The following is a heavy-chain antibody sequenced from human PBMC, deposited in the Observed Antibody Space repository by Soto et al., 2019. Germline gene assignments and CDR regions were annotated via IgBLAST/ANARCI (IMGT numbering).Heavy chain of an antibody. CDR1: GGTFSSYA. Sequence: SVKVSCKASGGTFSSYAISWVRQAPGQGLEWMGGIIPIFGTANYAQKFQGRVTITADESTSTAYMELSSLRSEDTAVYYCARGGPDIVATINFKFAFDYWGQGTLATVSS. CDR2: IIPIFGTA. D-gene: IGHD5-12*01. V-gene: IGHV1-69*13. CDR3: ARGGPDIVATINFKFAFDY. J-gene: IGHJ4*02.